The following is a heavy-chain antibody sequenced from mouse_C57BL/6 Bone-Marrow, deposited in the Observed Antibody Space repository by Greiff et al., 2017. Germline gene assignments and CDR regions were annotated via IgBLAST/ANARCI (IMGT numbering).Heavy chain of an antibody. V-gene: IGHV5-4*01. J-gene: IGHJ4*01. CDR2: ISDGGSYT. CDR3: ARDRDLDSSGAMDY. Sequence: DVQLVESGGGLVKPGGSLKLSCAASGFTFSSYAMSWVRQTPEKRLEWVATISDGGSYTYYPDNVKGRFTISRDNAKNNLYLQMSHLKSEDTAMYYCARDRDLDSSGAMDYWGQGTSVTVSS. D-gene: IGHD3-2*02. CDR1: GFTFSSYA.